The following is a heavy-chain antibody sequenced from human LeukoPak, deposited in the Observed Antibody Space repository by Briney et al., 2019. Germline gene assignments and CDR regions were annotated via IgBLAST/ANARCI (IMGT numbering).Heavy chain of an antibody. D-gene: IGHD2-15*01. Sequence: GASVKVSCKASGGTFSSYAISLVRQAPGQGLEWMGRIIPILGIANYAQKFQGRVTITADKSTSTAYMELSSLRSEDTAVYYCARDWSRYCSGGSCYSAYWGQGTLVTVSS. V-gene: IGHV1-69*04. CDR3: ARDWSRYCSGGSCYSAY. J-gene: IGHJ4*02. CDR1: GGTFSSYA. CDR2: IIPILGIA.